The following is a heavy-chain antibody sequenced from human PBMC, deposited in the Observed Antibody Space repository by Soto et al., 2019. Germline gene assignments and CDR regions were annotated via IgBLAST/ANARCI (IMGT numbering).Heavy chain of an antibody. J-gene: IGHJ4*02. V-gene: IGHV1-69*13. Sequence: AVKVSCKASGGTFSSYRFNWVRHARGQGLEWLGGIVPIYRTADYAQKFQGRVTITADESTRTVYMELSSLKSQDTALYYCARDSGAKLSSSWGQGTMVTVYS. CDR1: GGTFSSYR. CDR3: ARDSGAKLSSS. D-gene: IGHD6-13*01. CDR2: IVPIYRTA.